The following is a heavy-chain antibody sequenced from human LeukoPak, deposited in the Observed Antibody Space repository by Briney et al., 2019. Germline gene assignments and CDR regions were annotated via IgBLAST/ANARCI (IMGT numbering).Heavy chain of an antibody. V-gene: IGHV1-69*05. CDR3: ARGVVVPAAIKYYFDY. Sequence: SVKVSCKASGGTFSSYAISWVRQAPGQGLEWMGGIIPMFGTANYAQKFQGRVTITTDESTSTAYMELSSLRSEDTAVYYCARGVVVPAAIKYYFDYWGQGTLVTVSS. CDR2: IIPMFGTA. J-gene: IGHJ4*02. CDR1: GGTFSSYA. D-gene: IGHD2-2*01.